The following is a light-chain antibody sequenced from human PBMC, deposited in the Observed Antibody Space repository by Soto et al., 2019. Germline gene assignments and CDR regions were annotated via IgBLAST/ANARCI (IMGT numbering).Light chain of an antibody. Sequence: QSALTQPASVSGSPGQSITISCTGTSSDVGGYNYVSWYQDHPGKAPKLMIYDVSNRPSGVSNRFSGSKSGNTASLTISGLQAEDEADYYCSSYTSISTPYVFGTGTKLTVL. J-gene: IGLJ1*01. CDR2: DVS. V-gene: IGLV2-14*03. CDR1: SSDVGGYNY. CDR3: SSYTSISTPYV.